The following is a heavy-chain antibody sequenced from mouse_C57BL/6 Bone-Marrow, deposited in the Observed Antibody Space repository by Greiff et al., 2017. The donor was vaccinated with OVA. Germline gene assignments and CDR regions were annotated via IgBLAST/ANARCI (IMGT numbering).Heavy chain of an antibody. D-gene: IGHD1-1*01. V-gene: IGHV1-74*01. J-gene: IGHJ3*01. CDR3: AMDLYGSSRFAY. Sequence: QVQLQQPGAELVKPGASVKVSCKASGYTFTSYWMHWVKQRPGQGLEWIGRIHPSDSDTNYNQKFKGKATLPVDKSSSTAYMQLSSLTSEDSAVYYWAMDLYGSSRFAYWGQGTLVTVSA. CDR1: GYTFTSYW. CDR2: IHPSDSDT.